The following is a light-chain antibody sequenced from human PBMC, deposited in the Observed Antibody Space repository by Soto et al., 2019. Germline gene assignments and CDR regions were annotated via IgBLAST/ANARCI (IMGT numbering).Light chain of an antibody. J-gene: IGLJ2*01. CDR1: SSDVGGYNY. CDR3: SSYTSSSTPVV. V-gene: IGLV2-14*01. Sequence: QSALTQPASVSGSPGQSITISCTGTSSDVGGYNYVSWYQQHPGTAPKLMIYDVSNRPSGVSNRFSGSKSGNTASLTISGLQAEDEAYYYCSSYTSSSTPVVFGGGTKVTVL. CDR2: DVS.